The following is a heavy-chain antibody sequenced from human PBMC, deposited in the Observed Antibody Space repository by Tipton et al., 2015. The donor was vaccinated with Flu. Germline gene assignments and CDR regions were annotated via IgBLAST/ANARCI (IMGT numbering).Heavy chain of an antibody. CDR1: GGSLSNYY. V-gene: IGHV4-34*01. D-gene: IGHD3-3*01. J-gene: IGHJ4*02. CDR2: INHSGST. Sequence: GLVKPSETLSLTCAVSGGSLSNYYWNWIRQPPGKGLEWIGEINHSGSTNYNPSLKSRVTFSVDTSKNQFSLHLSSVTAADTAVYCCARAGRITMYTIWGQGTLVTVSS. CDR3: ARAGRITMYTI.